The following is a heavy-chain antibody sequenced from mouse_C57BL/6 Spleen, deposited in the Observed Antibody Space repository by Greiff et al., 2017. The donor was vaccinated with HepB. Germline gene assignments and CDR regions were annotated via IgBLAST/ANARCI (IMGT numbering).Heavy chain of an antibody. CDR1: GYTFTDYY. CDR3: ARSTITNFDY. Sequence: VQLQQSGPELVKPGASVKISCKASGYTFTDYYLNWVKQRPGQGLAWIGWIYPGSGNTKYNEKFKGKATLTVDTSSSTAYMQLSSLTSEDSAVYFCARSTITNFDYWGQGTTLTVSS. CDR2: IYPGSGNT. V-gene: IGHV1-84*01. D-gene: IGHD1-1*01. J-gene: IGHJ2*01.